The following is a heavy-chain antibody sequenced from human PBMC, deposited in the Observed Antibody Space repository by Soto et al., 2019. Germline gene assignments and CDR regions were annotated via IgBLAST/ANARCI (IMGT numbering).Heavy chain of an antibody. V-gene: IGHV3-30*03. D-gene: IGHD5-12*01. CDR2: ISYDGSNK. J-gene: IGHJ6*02. CDR1: GFTFSSYG. Sequence: GGSLRLSCAASGFTFSSYGMHWVRQAPGKGLEWVAVISYDGSNKYYADSVKGRFTISRDNSKNTLYLQMNSLRAEDTAVYYCGNYDYYNGMDVWGQGTTVTVSS. CDR3: GNYDYYNGMDV.